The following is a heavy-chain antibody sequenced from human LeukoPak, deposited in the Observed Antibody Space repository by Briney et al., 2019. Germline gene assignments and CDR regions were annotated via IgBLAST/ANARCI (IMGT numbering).Heavy chain of an antibody. CDR1: GFTFDDYA. Sequence: PGGSLRLSCAAPGFTFDDYAMHWVRQAPGKGLEWVSGISWNSGSIGYADSVKGRFTISRDNAKNSLYLQMNSLRAEDMALYYCAKVTNLGEGFGDYGGYFDLWGRGTLVTVSS. CDR2: ISWNSGSI. V-gene: IGHV3-9*03. D-gene: IGHD4-17*01. J-gene: IGHJ2*01. CDR3: AKVTNLGEGFGDYGGYFDL.